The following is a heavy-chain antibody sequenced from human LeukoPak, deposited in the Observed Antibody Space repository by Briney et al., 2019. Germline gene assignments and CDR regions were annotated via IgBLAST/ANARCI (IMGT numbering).Heavy chain of an antibody. CDR2: IIPIFGTA. CDR1: GGTFSSYA. D-gene: IGHD3-3*01. Sequence: SVKVSCKASGGTFSSYAISWVRQAPGQGLEWMGGIIPIFGTANYAQKFQGRVTITADESTSTAYMELSSLRSEDTAVYYCARGSEPNYDFWSGYYDDAFDIWGQGTMVTVSS. V-gene: IGHV1-69*13. CDR3: ARGSEPNYDFWSGYYDDAFDI. J-gene: IGHJ3*02.